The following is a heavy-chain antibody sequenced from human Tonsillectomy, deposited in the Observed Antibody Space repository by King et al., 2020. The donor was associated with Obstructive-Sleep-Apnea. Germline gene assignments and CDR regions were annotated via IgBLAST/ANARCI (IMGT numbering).Heavy chain of an antibody. CDR1: GFTFSSYG. V-gene: IGHV3-30*02. CDR3: AKEYSYGFVTDY. J-gene: IGHJ4*02. CDR2: IRYDGSNK. D-gene: IGHD5-18*01. Sequence: VQLVESGGGVVQPGGSQRLSCAASGFTFSSYGMHWVRQAPGKGVGWVAFIRYDGSNKYYADSVKGRFTLSRDNSKNTLYLQMNSLRAEDTAVYYCAKEYSYGFVTDYWGQGTLVTVSS.